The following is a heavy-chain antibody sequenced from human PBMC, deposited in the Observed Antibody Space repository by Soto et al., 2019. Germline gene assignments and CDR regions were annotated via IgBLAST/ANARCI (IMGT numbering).Heavy chain of an antibody. J-gene: IGHJ4*02. CDR2: ISGSGGST. Sequence: PGGSLRLSCAASGFTFSSYAMSWVRQAPGKGLEGVSAISGSGGSTYYADSVKGRFTISRDNSKNTLYLQMNSLRAEDTAVYYCAKHYYDSSGYSYYFDYWGQGTLVTVSS. V-gene: IGHV3-23*01. CDR1: GFTFSSYA. CDR3: AKHYYDSSGYSYYFDY. D-gene: IGHD3-22*01.